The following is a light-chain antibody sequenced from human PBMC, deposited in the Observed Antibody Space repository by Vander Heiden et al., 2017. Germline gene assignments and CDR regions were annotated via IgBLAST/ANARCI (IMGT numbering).Light chain of an antibody. CDR1: SCHIENNY. Sequence: QTLLTPLPSAPAAPVPNVTISCSGSSCHIENNYFSWYQPLHGPEPTLLIYEENKRPPGMPYRFSASKSGTSATLRTTGVQTGDEDDYYCGTWDSSLSAVVFGGGTKLTVL. CDR3: GTWDSSLSAVV. J-gene: IGLJ2*01. V-gene: IGLV1-51*02. CDR2: EEN.